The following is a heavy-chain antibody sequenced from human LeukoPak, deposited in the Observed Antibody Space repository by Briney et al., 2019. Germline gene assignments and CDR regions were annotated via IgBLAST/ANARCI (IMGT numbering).Heavy chain of an antibody. V-gene: IGHV3-33*01. Sequence: PGRSLRLSCAASGFTFSSYGMHWVRQAPGKGPEWVAVIWYDGSNKYYADSVKGRFTISRDNSKNTLYLQMNSLRAEDTAVYYCAREGHCSGGSCYSRYFDYWGQGTLVTVSS. CDR3: AREGHCSGGSCYSRYFDY. J-gene: IGHJ4*02. CDR1: GFTFSSYG. D-gene: IGHD2-15*01. CDR2: IWYDGSNK.